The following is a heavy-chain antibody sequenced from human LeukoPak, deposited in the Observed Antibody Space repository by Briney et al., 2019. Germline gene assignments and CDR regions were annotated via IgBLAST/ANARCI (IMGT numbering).Heavy chain of an antibody. CDR1: GFIVSNYY. CDR2: IYNGGAT. J-gene: IGHJ3*02. Sequence: GGSLRLSCAAPGFIVSNYYMNWVRQAPGKGLECVSVIYNGGATYYADSVKGRFAISRDNSKNTLYLQMNSLRAEDTAMYYCARDIYNYGYYDAFDIWGQGTMVTVSS. CDR3: ARDIYNYGYYDAFDI. D-gene: IGHD5-18*01. V-gene: IGHV3-66*01.